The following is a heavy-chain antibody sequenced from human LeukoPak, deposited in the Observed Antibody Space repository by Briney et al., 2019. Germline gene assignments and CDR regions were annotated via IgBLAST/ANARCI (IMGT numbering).Heavy chain of an antibody. CDR3: AGGYSYGQGEFDY. V-gene: IGHV4-34*01. CDR2: INHSGST. Sequence: SETLSLTCAVYGGSFSGYYWSWIRQPPGKGLEWIGEINHSGSTNYNPSLKSRVTISVDTSKNQFSLKLSSVTAADTAVYYCAGGYSYGQGEFDYWGQGTLVTVSS. D-gene: IGHD5-18*01. J-gene: IGHJ4*02. CDR1: GGSFSGYY.